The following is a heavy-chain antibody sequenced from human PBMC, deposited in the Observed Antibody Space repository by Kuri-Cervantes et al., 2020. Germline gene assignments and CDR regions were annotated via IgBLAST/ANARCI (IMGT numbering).Heavy chain of an antibody. V-gene: IGHV3-48*04. CDR3: AKGSGSEIY. CDR1: GFTFSSYS. J-gene: IGHJ4*02. D-gene: IGHD3-10*01. CDR2: ITSGGTTT. Sequence: GGSLRLSCAASGFTFSSYSMNWVRQAPGKGLEWVSYITSGGTTTYYADSVKGRFTISRDNAKSSLFLQMNSLRVEDTAMYYCAKGSGSEIYWGQGTLVTVSS.